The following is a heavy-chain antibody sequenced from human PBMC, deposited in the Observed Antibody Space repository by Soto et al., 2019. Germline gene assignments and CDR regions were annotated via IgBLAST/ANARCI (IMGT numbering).Heavy chain of an antibody. J-gene: IGHJ5*02. CDR2: IYYSGST. D-gene: IGHD6-19*01. CDR3: ARVGLAVAGTPGWFDP. CDR1: GGSISSGGYY. Sequence: SETLSLTCTVSGGSISSGGYYWSWIRQHPGKGLEWIGYIYYSGSTYYNPSLKSRVTISVDTSKNQFSLKLSSVTAADTAVYYCARVGLAVAGTPGWFDPWGQGTLVTVSS. V-gene: IGHV4-31*03.